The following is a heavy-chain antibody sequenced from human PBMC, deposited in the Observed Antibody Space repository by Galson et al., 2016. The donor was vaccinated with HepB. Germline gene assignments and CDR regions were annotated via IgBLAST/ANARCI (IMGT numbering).Heavy chain of an antibody. CDR1: GFSVSNVY. D-gene: IGHD1-26*01. Sequence: SLRLSCAGSGFSVSNVYMNWVRQSPGKGLEWVSVVYSDGTTYYADSVKGRFAISRDNAKNTLYLQMNSLRAEDTAIYYCARDLSGYYYGLDIWGQGTMVTVSS. J-gene: IGHJ6*02. V-gene: IGHV3-53*01. CDR2: VYSDGTT. CDR3: ARDLSGYYYGLDI.